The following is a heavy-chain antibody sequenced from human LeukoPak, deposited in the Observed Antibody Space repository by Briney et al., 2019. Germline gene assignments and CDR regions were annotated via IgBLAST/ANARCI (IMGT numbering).Heavy chain of an antibody. Sequence: GASVKVSCKASGYTFTSYDINWVRQATGQGLEWMGWISAYNGNTNYAQKLQGRVTMTTDTSTSTAYMELRSLRSDDTAVYYCARGARDSSSSFVYYYYYMDVWGKGTTVTVSS. D-gene: IGHD6-13*01. CDR1: GYTFTSYD. V-gene: IGHV1-18*01. J-gene: IGHJ6*03. CDR3: ARGARDSSSSFVYYYYYMDV. CDR2: ISAYNGNT.